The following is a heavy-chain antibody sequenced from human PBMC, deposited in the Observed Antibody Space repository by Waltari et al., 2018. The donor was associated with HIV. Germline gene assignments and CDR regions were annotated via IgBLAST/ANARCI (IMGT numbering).Heavy chain of an antibody. V-gene: IGHV1-2*06. J-gene: IGHJ3*01. CDR3: ARTYFFDYSDYYSPAFGL. CDR2: ISPRSGGT. CDR1: GYTFTSHY. D-gene: IGHD3-22*01. Sequence: QEHLIHSGPQLRNPGAPVRVPCLTSGYTFTSHYIPWLRQSPGEGLEWLGRISPRSGGTNYVPKFQGRVLMTLNISLNTAYLDLKDLTSGDTAVYFCARTYFFDYSDYYSPAFGLWGQGTTVVVSS.